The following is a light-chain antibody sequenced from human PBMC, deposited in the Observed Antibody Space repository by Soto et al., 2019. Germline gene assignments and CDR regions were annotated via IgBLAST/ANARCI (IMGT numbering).Light chain of an antibody. J-gene: IGLJ3*02. CDR2: GNT. V-gene: IGLV1-40*01. CDR3: QSYDSSLSAVV. Sequence: QSVLTQPPSVSGAPGQRVSISCTGSSSNIGAYYDVHWYQQLPGTAPKLLIYGNTNRPSGVPDRFSGSRSGTSASLAITGLRAADEADYYCQSYDSSLSAVVFGGGTKVTVL. CDR1: SSNIGAYYD.